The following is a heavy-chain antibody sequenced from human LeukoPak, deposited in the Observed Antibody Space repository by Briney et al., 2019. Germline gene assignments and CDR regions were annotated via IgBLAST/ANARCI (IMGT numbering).Heavy chain of an antibody. V-gene: IGHV3-23*01. D-gene: IGHD3-22*01. Sequence: GGSLRLSCAASGFTFSSYAMSWVRQAPGKGLEWVSSISGSGGSTYYAGSVKGRFTISRDNSKNTLYLQMNSLRAEDTAIYYCAKAKYYYDSSGAKGIDYWGQGTLVTVSS. CDR1: GFTFSSYA. CDR2: ISGSGGST. J-gene: IGHJ4*02. CDR3: AKAKYYYDSSGAKGIDY.